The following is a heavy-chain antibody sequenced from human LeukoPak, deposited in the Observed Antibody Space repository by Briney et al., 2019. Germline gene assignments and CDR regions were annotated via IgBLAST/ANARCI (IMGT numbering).Heavy chain of an antibody. CDR2: ISSSSSYI. CDR1: GFTFSSYS. V-gene: IGHV3-21*01. Sequence: GGSLRLSCAASGFTFSSYSMNWVRQAPGKGREGFSSISSSSSYIYYADSVKGRFTISRENAKNSLYLQMNSLRAEDTAVYYSAKTYGGKRPIDYWGQGTLVTVSS. J-gene: IGHJ4*02. CDR3: AKTYGGKRPIDY. D-gene: IGHD4/OR15-4a*01.